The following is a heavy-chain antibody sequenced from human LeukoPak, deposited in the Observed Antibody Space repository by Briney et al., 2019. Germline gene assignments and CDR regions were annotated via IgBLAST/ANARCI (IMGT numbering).Heavy chain of an antibody. Sequence: SETLSLTCSVSGVSISSDYWSWIRQPPGKGLEWIGYMYYRGSSNYNPSLKSRVSISLDTSRNQFSLKLSSVTAADTAVYYCAREGIVVVGTDWFDPWGQGTLVTVSS. J-gene: IGHJ5*02. D-gene: IGHD6-13*01. V-gene: IGHV4-59*01. CDR2: MYYRGSS. CDR3: AREGIVVVGTDWFDP. CDR1: GVSISSDY.